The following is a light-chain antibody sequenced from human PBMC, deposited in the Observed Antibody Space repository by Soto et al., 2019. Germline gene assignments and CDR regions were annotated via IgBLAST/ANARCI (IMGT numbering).Light chain of an antibody. J-gene: IGKJ1*01. V-gene: IGKV3-15*01. Sequence: ERVLTPAPGTLSLSPGERATLSCRASQSVSTNLAWYQQIPGQAPRLLIYGASTRATGIPARFSGSGSGTEFTLAISSLQSEDFAVYYCQPYNDWPQTFGLGTKV. CDR2: GAS. CDR1: QSVSTN. CDR3: QPYNDWPQT.